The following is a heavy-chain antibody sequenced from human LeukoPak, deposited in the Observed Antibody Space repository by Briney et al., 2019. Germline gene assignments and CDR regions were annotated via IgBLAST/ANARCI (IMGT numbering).Heavy chain of an antibody. D-gene: IGHD5-18*01. V-gene: IGHV1-18*01. CDR3: ARVEVDTAMVIPELVDH. CDR2: TSVYNGNT. J-gene: IGHJ4*02. Sequence: ASVKVSCKASGYTFSSFGITWVRQAPGQGLEWMEWTSVYNGNTNYAQKLQGRVTMTTDTSTSTAYMELRSLRSDDTAVYYCARVEVDTAMVIPELVDHWGQGTLVTVSS. CDR1: GYTFSSFG.